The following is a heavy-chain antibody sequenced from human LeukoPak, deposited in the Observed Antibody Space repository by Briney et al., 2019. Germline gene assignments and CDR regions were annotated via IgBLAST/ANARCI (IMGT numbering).Heavy chain of an antibody. CDR2: IYYSGST. CDR1: GGSISSTTYY. V-gene: IGHV4-39*01. Sequence: SETLSLTCTVSGGSISSTTYYWDWIRQPPGKGLEWIGTIYYSGSTYYNPSLKSRVTISVDTSKNQFSLKLSSVTAADTAVYYCARTRYYYNSRSYGAPYYFDYWGQGTLVTVSS. J-gene: IGHJ4*02. CDR3: ARTRYYYNSRSYGAPYYFDY. D-gene: IGHD3-10*01.